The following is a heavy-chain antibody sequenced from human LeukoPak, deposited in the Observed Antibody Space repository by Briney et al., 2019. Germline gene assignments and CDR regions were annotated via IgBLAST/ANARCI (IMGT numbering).Heavy chain of an antibody. CDR1: GGSISSSSYY. J-gene: IGHJ4*02. V-gene: IGHV4-39*07. CDR2: IYYSGST. D-gene: IGHD1-20*01. Sequence: SETLSLTCTVSGGSISSSSYYWGWIRQPPGKGLEWIGGIYYSGSTYYNPSLKSRVTISVDTSKNQFSLKLSSVTAADTAVYYCARAYNWNGGYFDYWGQGTLVTVSS. CDR3: ARAYNWNGGYFDY.